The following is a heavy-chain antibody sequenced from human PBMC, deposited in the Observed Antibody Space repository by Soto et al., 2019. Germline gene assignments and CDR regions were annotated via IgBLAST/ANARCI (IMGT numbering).Heavy chain of an antibody. J-gene: IGHJ4*02. V-gene: IGHV3-23*05. Sequence: PGGSLRLSCAASGFTFSSHAMSWVRLAPGTGLEWVSTIDPTGTNTHYADSVRGRFTISRDNSTATLDLQMNSLRTADTALYYCVSWVSSHFDYWGQGTPVTVSS. D-gene: IGHD3-16*01. CDR1: GFTFSSHA. CDR3: VSWVSSHFDY. CDR2: IDPTGTNT.